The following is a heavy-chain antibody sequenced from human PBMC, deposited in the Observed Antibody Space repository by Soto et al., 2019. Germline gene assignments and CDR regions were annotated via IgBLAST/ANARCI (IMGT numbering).Heavy chain of an antibody. CDR2: IYTSGNT. V-gene: IGHV4-4*07. Sequence: SETLSLTCTVSGGSISSYYWSWIRQPAGKGLEWIGRIYTSGNTNYNPSLKSRVTMSVDTSKNQFSLKLSSVTAADTAVYYCARAAYYYDSSGYWVFDYWGQGTLVTVSS. D-gene: IGHD3-22*01. CDR1: GGSISSYY. J-gene: IGHJ4*02. CDR3: ARAAYYYDSSGYWVFDY.